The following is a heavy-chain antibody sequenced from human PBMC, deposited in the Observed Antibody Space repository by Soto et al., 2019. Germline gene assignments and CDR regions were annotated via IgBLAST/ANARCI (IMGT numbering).Heavy chain of an antibody. CDR1: GYTFTSYY. CDR3: ARGAPITMVRGVIRTDAFDI. J-gene: IGHJ3*02. D-gene: IGHD3-10*01. Sequence: ASVKVSCKASGYTFTSYYMHWVRQAPGQGLEWMGIINPSGGSTSYAQKFQGRVTMTRDTSTSTVYMELSSLRSEDTAVYYCARGAPITMVRGVIRTDAFDIWGQGTMVTVSS. V-gene: IGHV1-46*03. CDR2: INPSGGST.